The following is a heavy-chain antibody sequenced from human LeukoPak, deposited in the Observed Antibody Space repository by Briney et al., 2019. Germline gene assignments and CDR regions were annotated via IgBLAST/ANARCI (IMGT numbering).Heavy chain of an antibody. J-gene: IGHJ4*02. V-gene: IGHV3-30*04. CDR3: ARDAGPYYYTSGGEY. CDR1: GFTFSSYA. CDR2: ISYDGSNK. Sequence: PGGSLRLSCAASGFTFSSYAMHWVRQAPGKGLEWVAIISYDGSNKYYAESVKGRFTISRDNSKNTLYLQMNSLRAEDTAVYYCARDAGPYYYTSGGEYWGQGTLVTVSS. D-gene: IGHD3-10*01.